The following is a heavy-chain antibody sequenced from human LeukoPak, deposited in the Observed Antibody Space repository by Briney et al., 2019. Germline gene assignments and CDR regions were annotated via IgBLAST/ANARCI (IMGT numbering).Heavy chain of an antibody. J-gene: IGHJ4*02. V-gene: IGHV3-11*06. CDR2: ISISSSYT. Sequence: GGSLRLSCAASGFTFSDYYMSWIRQAPGKGLEWVSYISISSSYTNYADSVKGRFTISRDNAKNSLYLQMNSLRAEDTAVYYCAGGYGSVDYWGQGTLVTVSS. D-gene: IGHD3-10*01. CDR1: GFTFSDYY. CDR3: AGGYGSVDY.